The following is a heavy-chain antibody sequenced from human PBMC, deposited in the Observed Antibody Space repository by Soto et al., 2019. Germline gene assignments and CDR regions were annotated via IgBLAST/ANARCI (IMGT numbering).Heavy chain of an antibody. Sequence: ASVKVSCKASGYTFTGYYMHWVRQAPGQGLEWMGWINPNSGGTNYAQKFQGRVTMTRDTSISTAYMELSRLRSDDTAVYYCARETLLWFGELSLSQYYFDYWGQGTLVTVSS. J-gene: IGHJ4*02. CDR2: INPNSGGT. V-gene: IGHV1-2*02. CDR3: ARETLLWFGELSLSQYYFDY. D-gene: IGHD3-10*01. CDR1: GYTFTGYY.